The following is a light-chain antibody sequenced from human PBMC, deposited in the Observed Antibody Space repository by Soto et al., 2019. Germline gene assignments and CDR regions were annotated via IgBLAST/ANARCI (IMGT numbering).Light chain of an antibody. J-gene: IGLJ3*02. CDR3: CSCVSGSPFDVL. CDR2: EST. CDR1: GSALVNYNL. Sequence: QSALTQPASLSGSPGQSITISCTGTGSALVNYNLVSWYQQPPGQAPRLVIYESTKRPSGVSDRFSASKSGNTASLTISGLPAEDEADYYCCSCVSGSPFDVLFGGGTKLTVL. V-gene: IGLV2-23*01.